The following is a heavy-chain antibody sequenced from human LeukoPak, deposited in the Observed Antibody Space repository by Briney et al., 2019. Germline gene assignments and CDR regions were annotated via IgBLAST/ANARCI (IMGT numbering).Heavy chain of an antibody. CDR1: GFTFSNAW. J-gene: IGHJ4*02. CDR3: TTRFYDYGDYALDY. CDR2: IKSKTDGGTT. V-gene: IGHV3-15*01. D-gene: IGHD4-17*01. Sequence: PGGSLRLSCAASGFTFSNAWMSWVRQAPGKGLEWVGRIKSKTDGGTTDYAAPVKGRFTILRDDSKNTLYLQMNSLKTEDTAVYYCTTRFYDYGDYALDYWGQGTLVTVSS.